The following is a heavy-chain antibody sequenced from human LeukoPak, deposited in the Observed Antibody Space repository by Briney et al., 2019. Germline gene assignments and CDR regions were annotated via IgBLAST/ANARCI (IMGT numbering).Heavy chain of an antibody. D-gene: IGHD3-9*01. J-gene: IGHJ5*02. V-gene: IGHV4-34*01. CDR1: GGSFSGYY. CDR2: INHSGST. Sequence: SETLSLTCAVYGGSFSGYYWSWIRQPPGKGLEWIGEINHSGSTNYNPSLKSRVTISVDTSKNQFSLKLSSVTAADTAVYYCARANSGKYYDILTGYSPDNWFDPWGQGTLVTVSS. CDR3: ARANSGKYYDILTGYSPDNWFDP.